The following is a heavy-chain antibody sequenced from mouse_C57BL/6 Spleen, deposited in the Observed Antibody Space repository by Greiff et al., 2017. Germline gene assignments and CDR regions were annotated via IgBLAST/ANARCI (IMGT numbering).Heavy chain of an antibody. CDR3: AREGKGYPYAMDY. CDR2: IYPGSGNT. Sequence: QVQLQQSGAELVRPGASVKLSCKASGYTFTDYYINWVKQRPGQGLEWIARIYPGSGNTYYNEKFKGKATLTAEKSSSTAYMQLSSLTSEDSAVYFCAREGKGYPYAMDYWGQGTSVTVSS. CDR1: GYTFTDYY. J-gene: IGHJ4*01. D-gene: IGHD2-2*01. V-gene: IGHV1-76*01.